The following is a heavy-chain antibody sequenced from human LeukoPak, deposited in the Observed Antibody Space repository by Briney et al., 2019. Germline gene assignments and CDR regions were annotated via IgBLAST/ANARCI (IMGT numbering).Heavy chain of an antibody. CDR1: GFTFSSNG. J-gene: IGHJ6*02. CDR2: ISYDGSNK. V-gene: IGHV3-30*18. Sequence: QTGGSLRLSCAASGFTFSSNGMHRVRQAPGKGLEWVAVISYDGSNKYYADSVKGRFTISRDNSKNTLYLQMNSLRAEDTAVYYCAKERKATGYYTRDYYYGMDVWGQGTTVTVSS. D-gene: IGHD3/OR15-3a*01. CDR3: AKERKATGYYTRDYYYGMDV.